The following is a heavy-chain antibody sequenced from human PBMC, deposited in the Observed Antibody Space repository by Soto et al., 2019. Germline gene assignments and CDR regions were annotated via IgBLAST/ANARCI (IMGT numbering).Heavy chain of an antibody. CDR2: IYHSGST. D-gene: IGHD4-17*01. V-gene: IGHV4-38-2*02. J-gene: IGHJ4*02. Sequence: SETLSLTCTVSGGSISSYYWSWIRQPPGKGLEWIGSIYHSGSTYYNPSLKSRVTISVDTSKNQFSLKLSSVTAADTAVYYCARDLYHDYGDYAFDYWGQGTLVTVSS. CDR1: GGSISSYY. CDR3: ARDLYHDYGDYAFDY.